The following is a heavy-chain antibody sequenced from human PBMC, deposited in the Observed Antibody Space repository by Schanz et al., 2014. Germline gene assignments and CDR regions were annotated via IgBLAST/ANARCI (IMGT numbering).Heavy chain of an antibody. CDR2: IYGGGIT. J-gene: IGHJ4*02. CDR3: ASLYDREYFDY. CDR1: GFTFSSYA. Sequence: DVQLLESGGGLVQPGGSLSLSCAASGFTFSSYAMSWVRQPPGKGLEWVSVIYGGGITYYADSVKGRFTISRDSSRNTLYLQMNSLRAEDTAVYYCASLYDREYFDYWGQGTLVTVSS. V-gene: IGHV3-66*01. D-gene: IGHD2-8*01.